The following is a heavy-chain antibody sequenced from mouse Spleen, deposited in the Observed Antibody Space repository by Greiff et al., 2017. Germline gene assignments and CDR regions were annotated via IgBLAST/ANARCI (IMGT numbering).Heavy chain of an antibody. CDR3: ARRITTAWYFDV. D-gene: IGHD1-2*01. CDR2: ISSGGSYT. Sequence: EVQGVESGGGLVKPGGSLKLSCAASGFTFSSYAMSWVRQTPEKRLEWVATISSGGSYTYYPDSVKGRFTISRDNAKNTLYLQMSSLRSEDTAMYYCARRITTAWYFDVWGAGTTVTGSS. J-gene: IGHJ1*01. CDR1: GFTFSSYA. V-gene: IGHV5-9-3*01.